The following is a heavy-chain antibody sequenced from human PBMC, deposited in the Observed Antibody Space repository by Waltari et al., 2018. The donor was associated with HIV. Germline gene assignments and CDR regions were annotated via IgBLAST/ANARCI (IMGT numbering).Heavy chain of an antibody. Sequence: QLQLQESGPGLVKPSETLSLTCTVSGGSISSSTYYWGWVRQPPGKGLEWLGNLYYSGSTHYNPSLKSRVTISVDTSKNQFSLKLSSVTAADTAVYYCTRLSIVVVTAIDFWGQGTLVTVSS. CDR3: TRLSIVVVTAIDF. CDR1: GGSISSSTYY. J-gene: IGHJ4*02. D-gene: IGHD2-21*02. V-gene: IGHV4-39*01. CDR2: LYYSGST.